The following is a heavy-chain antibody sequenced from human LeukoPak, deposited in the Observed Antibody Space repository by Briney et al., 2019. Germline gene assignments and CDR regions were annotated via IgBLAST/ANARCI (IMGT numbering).Heavy chain of an antibody. D-gene: IGHD1-1*01. V-gene: IGHV4-4*02. J-gene: IGHJ4*02. Sequence: SGTLSLTCAVSGGSISSNNWWGWVRQPPGKGLEWIGEIYHSGSPNYNPSLKSRVTISVDKSRNHFSLNLSSVTAADTAVYYCARVNINNWHSCDYWGQGTLVSVST. CDR1: GGSISSNNW. CDR3: ARVNINNWHSCDY. CDR2: IYHSGSP.